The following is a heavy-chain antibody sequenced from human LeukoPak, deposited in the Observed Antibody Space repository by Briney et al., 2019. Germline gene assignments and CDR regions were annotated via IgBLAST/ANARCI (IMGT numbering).Heavy chain of an antibody. D-gene: IGHD1-14*01. Sequence: SETLSLTSTVYGDSVSSYYWSWIPQSAGKGLEWIGRIYTSGSTEYNPSLKRRVIISVDKATNQCSLKLASGAAADTAVYYCARDGWLNGRPGDYFDCWGQGTLVTVSS. CDR1: GDSVSSYY. CDR2: IYTSGST. J-gene: IGHJ4*02. V-gene: IGHV4-4*07. CDR3: ARDGWLNGRPGDYFDC.